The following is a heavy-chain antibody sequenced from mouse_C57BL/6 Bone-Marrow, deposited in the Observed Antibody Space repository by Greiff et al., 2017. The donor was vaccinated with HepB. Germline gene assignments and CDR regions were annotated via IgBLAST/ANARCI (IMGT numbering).Heavy chain of an antibody. J-gene: IGHJ4*01. D-gene: IGHD1-1*01. CDR1: GFTFSDYY. CDR3: ARRTWSLRGGTSYYYAMDY. V-gene: IGHV5-12*01. CDR2: ISNGGGST. Sequence: EVKLMESGGGLVQPGGSLKLSCAASGFTFSDYYMYWVRQTPEKRLEWVAYISNGGGSTYYPDTVKGRFNISRDNAKNTLYLQMNRLKSEDTAMYYCARRTWSLRGGTSYYYAMDYWGQGTSVTVSS.